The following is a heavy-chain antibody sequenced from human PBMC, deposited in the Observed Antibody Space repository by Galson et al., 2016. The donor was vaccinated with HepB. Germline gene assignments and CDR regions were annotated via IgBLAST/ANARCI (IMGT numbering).Heavy chain of an antibody. V-gene: IGHV3-23*01. CDR3: AKDLRDGTYYLDY. CDR1: GFSFSTCA. Sequence: SLRLSCAASGFSFSTCAMTWVRQAPGKGLEWVAAISGSGAATYYADSVQGRFSISRDNAKDTLGLQMSSLRVDDTAVYFCAKDLRDGTYYLDYWGQGTLVTVTA. D-gene: IGHD5-24*01. CDR2: ISGSGAAT. J-gene: IGHJ4*02.